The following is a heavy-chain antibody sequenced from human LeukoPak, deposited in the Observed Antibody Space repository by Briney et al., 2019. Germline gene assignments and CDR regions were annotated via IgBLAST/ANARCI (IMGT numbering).Heavy chain of an antibody. Sequence: GGSLRLSCAASGSTFSSHTMNWVRQAPGKGLEWVSYITSSSSIIYYGDSVKGRFTVSRDNAKNSLYLQMNSLRAEDTAVYYCARVGLWHYPVDSWGQGTLVTVSS. CDR1: GSTFSSHT. J-gene: IGHJ4*02. CDR2: ITSSSSII. CDR3: ARVGLWHYPVDS. V-gene: IGHV3-48*01. D-gene: IGHD1-7*01.